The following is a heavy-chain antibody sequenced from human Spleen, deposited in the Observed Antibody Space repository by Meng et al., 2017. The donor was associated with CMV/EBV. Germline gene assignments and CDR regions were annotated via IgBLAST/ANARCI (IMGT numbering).Heavy chain of an antibody. D-gene: IGHD6-19*01. CDR2: IYYSGNT. J-gene: IGHJ5*02. CDR1: SVSSGNYF. V-gene: IGHV4-61*07. Sequence: SVSSGNYFWSWIRQPPGKGLEWIGYIYYSGNTNYNTNYNPSLKSRVTISVDTSKNQFSLRLSSVTAADTAVYYCARLNSGWINWFDPWGQGTLVTVSS. CDR3: ARLNSGWINWFDP.